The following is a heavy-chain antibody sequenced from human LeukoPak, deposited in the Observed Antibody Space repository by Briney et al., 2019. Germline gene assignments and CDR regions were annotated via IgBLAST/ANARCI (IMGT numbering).Heavy chain of an antibody. CDR2: ISHSGDNT. CDR1: GFTFSNYA. Sequence: GGSLRLSCVVSGFTFSNYAMGWVRQAPGKGLEWVSCISHSGDNTYYADSMKGRFTISRDNSKNRLYLQLSSLRAEDTAVYYCAKDSSTWGNLAGHFDSWGQGTLVTVSS. J-gene: IGHJ4*02. D-gene: IGHD6-13*01. CDR3: AKDSSTWGNLAGHFDS. V-gene: IGHV3-23*01.